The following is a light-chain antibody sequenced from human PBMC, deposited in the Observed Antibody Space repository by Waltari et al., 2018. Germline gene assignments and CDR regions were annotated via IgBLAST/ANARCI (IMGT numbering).Light chain of an antibody. CDR1: SLRSYD. CDR2: GKD. CDR3: HSRVVSNVRGA. V-gene: IGLV3-19*01. J-gene: IGLJ2*01. Sequence: SSELTQDPAVSVALGQTVRITCQGDSLRSYDASWYQQKPGQDPILVIYGKDNRPSGIPDRFSGSTSGNTASLTITGSQAEDEADYYCHSRVVSNVRGAFGGGTKLTVL.